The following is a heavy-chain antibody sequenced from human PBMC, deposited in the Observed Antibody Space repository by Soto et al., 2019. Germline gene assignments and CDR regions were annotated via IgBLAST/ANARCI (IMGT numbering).Heavy chain of an antibody. CDR1: GVSITSHY. CDR3: ARDLRSRGWFDP. J-gene: IGHJ5*02. V-gene: IGHV4-59*11. Sequence: SETLSLPCDVSGVSITSHYWNWIRQSPGMGLEWIGSPYFRGSASYNPSLKSRVTISLDTSKDQLSLTLSAVTAADSAVYYCARDLRSRGWFDPWGPGILVTVSS. CDR2: PYFRGSA.